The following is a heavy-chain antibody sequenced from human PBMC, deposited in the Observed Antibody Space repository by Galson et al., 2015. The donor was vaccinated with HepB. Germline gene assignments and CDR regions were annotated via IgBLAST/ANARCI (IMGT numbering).Heavy chain of an antibody. CDR3: AKDNLYYYDSSGYYY. CDR1: GFTFSSYG. Sequence: SLRLSCAASGFTFSSYGMHWVRQAPGKRLEWVAVISYDGSNKYYADSVKGRFTISRDNSKNTLYLQMNSLRAEDTAVYYCAKDNLYYYDSSGYYYWGQGTLVTVSS. D-gene: IGHD3-22*01. J-gene: IGHJ4*02. V-gene: IGHV3-30*18. CDR2: ISYDGSNK.